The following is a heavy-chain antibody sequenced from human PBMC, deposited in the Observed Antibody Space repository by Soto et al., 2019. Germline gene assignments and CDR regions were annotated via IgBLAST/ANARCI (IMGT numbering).Heavy chain of an antibody. CDR2: ISYDGSNK. CDR1: GFTFSSYG. Sequence: GGSLRLSCAASGFTFSSYGMHWVRQAPGKGLEWVAVISYDGSNKYYADSVKGRFTISRDNSKNTLYLQMNSLRAEDTAVYYCAKEQGYSGYDSHWGQGTLVTVPQ. J-gene: IGHJ4*02. D-gene: IGHD5-12*01. V-gene: IGHV3-30*18. CDR3: AKEQGYSGYDSH.